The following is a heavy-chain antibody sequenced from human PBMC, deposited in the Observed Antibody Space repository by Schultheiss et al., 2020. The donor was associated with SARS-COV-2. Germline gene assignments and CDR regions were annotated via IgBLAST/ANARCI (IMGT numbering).Heavy chain of an antibody. CDR3: AKRERRDGYNLMDY. D-gene: IGHD5-24*01. Sequence: GESLKISCAASGFTFSSYAMSWVRQAPGKGLEWVAVIWYDGSNKYYADSVKGRFTISRDNSKNTLYLQMNSLRAEDTAVYYCAKRERRDGYNLMDYWGQGTLVTVSS. CDR1: GFTFSSYA. V-gene: IGHV3-33*06. CDR2: IWYDGSNK. J-gene: IGHJ4*02.